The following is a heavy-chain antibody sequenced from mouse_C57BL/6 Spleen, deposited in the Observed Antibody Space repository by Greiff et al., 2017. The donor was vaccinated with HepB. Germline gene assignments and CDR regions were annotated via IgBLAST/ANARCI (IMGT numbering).Heavy chain of an antibody. CDR3: TRGDGSFAY. CDR1: GYTFTDYE. Sequence: VKLMESGAELVRPGASVTLSCKASGYTFTDYEMHWVKQTPVHGLEWIGAIDPETGGTAYNQKFKGKAILTADKSSSTAYMELRSLTSEDSAVYYCTRGDGSFAYWGQGTLVTVSA. V-gene: IGHV1-15*01. J-gene: IGHJ3*01. D-gene: IGHD1-1*01. CDR2: IDPETGGT.